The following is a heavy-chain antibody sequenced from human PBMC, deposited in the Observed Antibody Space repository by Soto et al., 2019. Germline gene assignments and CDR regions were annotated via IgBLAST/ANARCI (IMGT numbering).Heavy chain of an antibody. CDR2: IYYSGST. CDR3: ASEHSGTHAFDI. J-gene: IGHJ3*02. V-gene: IGHV4-30-4*01. D-gene: IGHD1-26*01. Sequence: QVQLQESGPGLVKPSQTLSLTCTVSGGSISSGDYYWSWIRQPPGKGREWIGYIYYSGSTYYNPSIKSRVTISVDTSKNQCTLKLRSVTAADTAVYYCASEHSGTHAFDIWGQGTMVTVSS. CDR1: GGSISSGDYY.